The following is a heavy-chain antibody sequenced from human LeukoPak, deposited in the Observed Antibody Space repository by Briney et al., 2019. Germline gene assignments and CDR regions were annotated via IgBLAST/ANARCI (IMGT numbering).Heavy chain of an antibody. CDR1: GFTFSDYY. CDR2: ISYDGSNK. CDR3: ARDLGSCYGVLCYYYGMDV. D-gene: IGHD2-15*01. V-gene: IGHV3-30*03. J-gene: IGHJ6*02. Sequence: GGSLRLSCAASGFTFSDYYMSWIRQAPGKGLEWVAVISYDGSNKYYADSVKGRFTISRDNSKNTLYLQMNSLRAEDTAVYYCARDLGSCYGVLCYYYGMDVWGQGTTVTVSS.